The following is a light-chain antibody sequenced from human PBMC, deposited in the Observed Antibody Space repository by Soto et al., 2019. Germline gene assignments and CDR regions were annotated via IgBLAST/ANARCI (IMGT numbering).Light chain of an antibody. Sequence: QSALTQPASVSGSPGQSITISCTGTSSDVGGYDFVSWYQQHPAKAPRLIISEVTNRPSGVSNRFSGSKSGNTASLTISGLQAEDEADYFCQQYNNWPPWTFGQGTK. CDR3: QQYNNWPPWT. V-gene: IGLV2-14*01. CDR2: EVT. J-gene: IGLJ3*02. CDR1: SSDVGGYDF.